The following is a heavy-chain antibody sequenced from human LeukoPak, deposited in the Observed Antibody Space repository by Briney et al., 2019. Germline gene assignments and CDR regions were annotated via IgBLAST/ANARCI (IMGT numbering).Heavy chain of an antibody. CDR3: ARDGIEMATIDAFDI. J-gene: IGHJ3*02. CDR2: INPNSGGT. CDR1: GYTFTGYY. Sequence: GASVKVSCKASGYTFTGYYMHWVRQAPGRGLEWMGWINPNSGGTNYAQKFQGRVTMTRDTSISTAYMELSRLRSDDTAVYYCARDGIEMATIDAFDIWGQGTMVTVSS. V-gene: IGHV1-2*02. D-gene: IGHD5-24*01.